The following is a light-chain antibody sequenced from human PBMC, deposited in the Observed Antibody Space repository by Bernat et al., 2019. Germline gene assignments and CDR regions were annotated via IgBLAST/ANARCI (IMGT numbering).Light chain of an antibody. J-gene: IGLJ3*02. CDR2: DVN. CDR1: SSDVGGYNY. CDR3: CSYAGNTAWV. Sequence: QSALTQPPSASGSPGQSVTISCTGTSSDVGGYNYVSWYQQHPGKAPKLMIYDVNKRPSGVPDRFSGSKSDNTASLTISGLQAEDEADYYCCSYAGNTAWVFGAGTKVTVL. V-gene: IGLV2-8*01.